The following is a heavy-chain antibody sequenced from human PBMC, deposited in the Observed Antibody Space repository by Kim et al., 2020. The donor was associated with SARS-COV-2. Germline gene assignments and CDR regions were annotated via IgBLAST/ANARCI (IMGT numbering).Heavy chain of an antibody. Sequence: NHAQKFQGRVPITADESTSPAYMELSSLRSEDTAVYYCAKEIVVLSGMDVWGQGTTVTVSS. V-gene: IGHV1-69*01. J-gene: IGHJ6*02. CDR3: AKEIVVLSGMDV. D-gene: IGHD2-15*01.